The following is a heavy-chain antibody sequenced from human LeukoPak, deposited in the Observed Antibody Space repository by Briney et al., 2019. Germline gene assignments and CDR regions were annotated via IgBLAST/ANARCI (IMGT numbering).Heavy chain of an antibody. J-gene: IGHJ4*02. Sequence: PGGSLRLPCAASGFTFSSYSMNWVRQAPGKGLEWVSYISSSSSTIYYADSVKGRFTISRDNAKNSLYLQMNSLRAEDTAVYYCARDRQWLLDYWGQGTLVTVSS. CDR1: GFTFSSYS. CDR3: ARDRQWLLDY. CDR2: ISSSSSTI. D-gene: IGHD6-19*01. V-gene: IGHV3-48*01.